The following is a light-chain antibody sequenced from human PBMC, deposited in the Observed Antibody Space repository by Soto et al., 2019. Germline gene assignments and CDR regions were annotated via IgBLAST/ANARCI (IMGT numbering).Light chain of an antibody. V-gene: IGKV3D-20*02. CDR2: GAS. J-gene: IGKJ1*01. CDR1: QSVSSSY. Sequence: EIVLTQSPGTLSLSPGERATLSCRASQSVSSSYLAWYQQKPGQAPRVLIYGASSRATGIPDRFSGSGSGTDFTLTISRLEPEDFAVYYCQQRGNRPPWTFGQGTKVDIK. CDR3: QQRGNRPPWT.